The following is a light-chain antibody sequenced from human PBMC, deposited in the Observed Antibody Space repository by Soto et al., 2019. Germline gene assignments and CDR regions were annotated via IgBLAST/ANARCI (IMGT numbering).Light chain of an antibody. J-gene: IGLJ3*02. Sequence: QSVLTQPPSVSGAPGQRVTISCTGSSSNIGAGYDVHWYQQLPGTAPKLLIYGNSNRPSGVPDRFSGSKSGTSASLAITGLRAEDEADYYCQSYDSSLSGWAFGGGTQLTVL. CDR3: QSYDSSLSGWA. CDR2: GNS. V-gene: IGLV1-40*01. CDR1: SSNIGAGYD.